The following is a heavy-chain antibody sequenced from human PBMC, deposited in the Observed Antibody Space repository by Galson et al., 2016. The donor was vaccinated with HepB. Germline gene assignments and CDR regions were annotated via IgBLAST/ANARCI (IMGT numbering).Heavy chain of an antibody. D-gene: IGHD5-12*01. CDR3: ARDLGGYSGYGGNYFGMDV. V-gene: IGHV3-30-3*01. Sequence: SLRLSCAASGFTVSSHYLRWVRQAPGKGLEWVTVVPHYGNNKYYADSVKGRFTVSRDNSKSTVNLHMNSLRPEDTAVYYCARDLGGYSGYGGNYFGMDVWGQGTTVTVS. CDR1: GFTVSSHY. CDR2: VPHYGNNK. J-gene: IGHJ6*02.